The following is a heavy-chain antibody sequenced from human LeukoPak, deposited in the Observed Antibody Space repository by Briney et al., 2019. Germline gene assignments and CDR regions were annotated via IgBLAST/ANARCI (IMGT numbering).Heavy chain of an antibody. CDR2: ISAYNGNT. V-gene: IGHV1-18*01. CDR3: ATSPRGGYSYAADY. J-gene: IGHJ4*02. CDR1: GYTFTSYG. Sequence: ASVKVSCKASGYTFTSYGISWVRQAPGQGLEWMGWISAYNGNTNYAQKLQGRVTMTTDTATSTAYMELRSLRSDDTAVYYCATSPRGGYSYAADYWGQGTLVTVSS. D-gene: IGHD5-18*01.